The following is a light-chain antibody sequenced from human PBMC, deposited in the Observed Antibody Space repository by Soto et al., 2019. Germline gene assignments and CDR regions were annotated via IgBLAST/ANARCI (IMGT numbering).Light chain of an antibody. CDR3: QQRSNWYT. J-gene: IGKJ2*01. CDR2: DAS. CDR1: QSVITS. Sequence: EIVLTQSPATLSSSPGERATLSCRASQSVITSLAWYQQKPGQAPRLLIYDASNRATGIPARFSGSGSGTDFTLTVSSLEPEDFAVYYCQQRSNWYTFGQGTKVDIK. V-gene: IGKV3-11*01.